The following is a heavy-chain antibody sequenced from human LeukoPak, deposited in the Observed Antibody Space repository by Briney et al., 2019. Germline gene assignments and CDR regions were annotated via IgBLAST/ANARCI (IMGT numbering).Heavy chain of an antibody. CDR2: INTNAGNP. CDR3: ARNNADGEGRFGD. J-gene: IGHJ4*02. V-gene: IGHV7-4-1*02. Sequence: ASVKVSCKASGYSFTKYDMNWVRQAPGQGLEWMGWINTNAGNPTYAQGFTGRFVFSLDTSVSTAYLQINSLKAEDTAVYYCARNNADGEGRFGDWGQGTLVTVSS. CDR1: GYSFTKYD. D-gene: IGHD3-10*01.